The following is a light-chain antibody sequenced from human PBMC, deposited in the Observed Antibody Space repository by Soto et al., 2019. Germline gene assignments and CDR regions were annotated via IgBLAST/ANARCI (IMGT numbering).Light chain of an antibody. CDR1: QSVSTSY. CDR3: HQYGSSRGT. V-gene: IGKV3-20*01. CDR2: GAS. Sequence: EIVLTQSPATLCLSPGERATVSCRASQSVSTSYLAWYQPNPGHAPRLLIYGASSRATGITDRFSGSGSGTDFTLTISRLEPEDFAVYYCHQYGSSRGTFGQGTKVDI. J-gene: IGKJ1*01.